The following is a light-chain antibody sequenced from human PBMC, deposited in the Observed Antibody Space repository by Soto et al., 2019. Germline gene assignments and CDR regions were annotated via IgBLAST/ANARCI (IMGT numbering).Light chain of an antibody. CDR3: SSYTSSNTLV. J-gene: IGLJ1*01. V-gene: IGLV2-14*01. CDR1: SCDIGGYNY. Sequence: QSVLTQPASVSGSPGQSITISCTGGSCDIGGYNYVSWFQQHPGKAPKLMIYEVTNRPSGVSNRFSGSKSGSTASLTISGLQAEDEADYYCSSYTSSNTLVFGTGTKLTVL. CDR2: EVT.